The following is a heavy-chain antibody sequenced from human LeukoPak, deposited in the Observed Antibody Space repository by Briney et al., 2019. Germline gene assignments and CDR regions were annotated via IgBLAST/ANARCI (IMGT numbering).Heavy chain of an antibody. V-gene: IGHV3-74*01. Sequence: GGSLRLSCAASGATFSRCWMHWVRQAPGKGLVWVSRVKSDGSDTSYADSVKGRFTISRDNAKNTLYLQMDSLRAEDTAVYYCTTGIGNYYYYWGQGTLVTVAS. D-gene: IGHD3-10*01. CDR2: VKSDGSDT. J-gene: IGHJ4*02. CDR3: TTGIGNYYYY. CDR1: GATFSRCW.